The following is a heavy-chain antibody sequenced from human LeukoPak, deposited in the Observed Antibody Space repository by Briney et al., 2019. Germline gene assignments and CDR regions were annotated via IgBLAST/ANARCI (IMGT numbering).Heavy chain of an antibody. V-gene: IGHV4-59*01. CDR1: GGSISSYY. Sequence: SETLSLTCTVSGGSISSYYWSWIRQPPGKGLEWIGYIYYSGSTNYNPSLKSRVTISVDTSKNQFSLKLSSVTAADTAVYYCARDRRGYSYGYYYYYYMDVWGKGTTVTISS. D-gene: IGHD5-18*01. CDR2: IYYSGST. CDR3: ARDRRGYSYGYYYYYYMDV. J-gene: IGHJ6*03.